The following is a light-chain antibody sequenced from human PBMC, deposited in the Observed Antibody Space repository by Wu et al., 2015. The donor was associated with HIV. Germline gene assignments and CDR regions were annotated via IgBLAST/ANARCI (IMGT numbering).Light chain of an antibody. V-gene: IGKV1-5*03. Sequence: DIQMTQSPSTLSASVGDRVTITCRASQSISNWLAWYQQKPGKAPKFLIYKASSLESGVPSRFSGSGSGTDFSLTISSLQSEDFATYYCQQLASFPPWAFGQGTKVEMK. J-gene: IGKJ1*01. CDR3: QQLASFPPWA. CDR1: QSISNW. CDR2: KAS.